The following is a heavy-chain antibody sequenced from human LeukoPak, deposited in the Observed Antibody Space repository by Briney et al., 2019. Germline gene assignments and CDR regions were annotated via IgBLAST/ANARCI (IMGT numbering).Heavy chain of an antibody. Sequence: GGSLRLSCAASGFTFSRYSMNWVRQAPGKGLEWVSFISTSSYYIYYADSVKGRFTISRDNAKNSLFLQMTSLRAEDTAVYYCARDVSGSYLGSSFDIWGQGTMVTVSA. CDR2: ISTSSYYI. CDR3: ARDVSGSYLGSSFDI. V-gene: IGHV3-21*01. CDR1: GFTFSRYS. D-gene: IGHD1-26*01. J-gene: IGHJ3*02.